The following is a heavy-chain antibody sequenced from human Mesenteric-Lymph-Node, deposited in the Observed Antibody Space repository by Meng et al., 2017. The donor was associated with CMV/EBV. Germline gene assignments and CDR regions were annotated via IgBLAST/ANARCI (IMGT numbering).Heavy chain of an antibody. CDR3: ARDSYSSSWYIVY. D-gene: IGHD6-13*01. V-gene: IGHV3-33*01. J-gene: IGHJ4*02. CDR2: IWYDGKNK. Sequence: AECGFSFNSDGMQGVRQAPGKGVEWVAFIWYDGKNKYYAECVKGRFTISRDNSENTLYLQMNTLRAEDTAVYYCARDSYSSSWYIVYWGQGTLVTVSS. CDR1: GFSFNSDG.